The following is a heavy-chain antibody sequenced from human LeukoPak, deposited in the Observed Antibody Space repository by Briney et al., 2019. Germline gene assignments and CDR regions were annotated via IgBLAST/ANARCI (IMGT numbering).Heavy chain of an antibody. V-gene: IGHV1-2*02. Sequence: GASVKVSCKASGYSFTAQYMHWLRQAPGQGREWMGWVNPNNGDTKYAQRFLGRDIITRETSTTTAYMELSSLRSDDTAVYFCASYPRSVDTPPFDYWGQGTLVTVSS. J-gene: IGHJ4*02. CDR3: ASYPRSVDTPPFDY. D-gene: IGHD3-16*02. CDR2: VNPNNGDT. CDR1: GYSFTAQY.